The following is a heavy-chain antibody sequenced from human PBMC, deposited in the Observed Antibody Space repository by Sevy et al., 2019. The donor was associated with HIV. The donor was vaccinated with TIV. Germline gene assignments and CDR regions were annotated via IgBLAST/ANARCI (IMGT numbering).Heavy chain of an antibody. CDR1: GFTFSDYD. J-gene: IGHJ4*02. Sequence: GSLRLSCAASGFTFSDYDMHWVRQAPGKGLEWVAVMSHDGNYKNHADSVKVRFTISRDNFKNTLYLQMNSLRVEDTAVYFCAGLFSCGGDCYYLDYWGQGAPVTVSS. D-gene: IGHD2-21*02. V-gene: IGHV3-30*04. CDR2: MSHDGNYK. CDR3: AGLFSCGGDCYYLDY.